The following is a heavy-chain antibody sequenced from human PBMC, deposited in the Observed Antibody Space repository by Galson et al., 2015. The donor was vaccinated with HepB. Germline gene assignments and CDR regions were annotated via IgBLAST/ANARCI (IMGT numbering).Heavy chain of an antibody. D-gene: IGHD3-22*01. CDR2: ISSSGNTI. V-gene: IGHV3-48*03. CDR1: GFTFSSYE. Sequence: SLRLSCAASGFTFSSYEMNWVRQAPGKGLEWVSYISSSGNTIYYADSVKGRFTISRDNAKNSLYLQMTSLRAEDTAVYYCARIPYYDSHLDIWGQGTMVTVSP. CDR3: ARIPYYDSHLDI. J-gene: IGHJ3*02.